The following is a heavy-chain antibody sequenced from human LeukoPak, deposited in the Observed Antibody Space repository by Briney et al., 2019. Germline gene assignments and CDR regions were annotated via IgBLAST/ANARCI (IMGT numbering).Heavy chain of an antibody. CDR1: GFTFNNYA. CDR2: IGSSGETT. CDR3: TKLKGASEN. Sequence: PGGSLRLPCAASGFTFNNYAMVWVRQAPGKGLEWVSAIGSSGETTYYTDSVKGRFTISRDNSKNTLYLQMNSLRVEDTAIYYCTKLKGASENWGQGTLVSVSS. V-gene: IGHV3-23*01. J-gene: IGHJ4*02. D-gene: IGHD4/OR15-4a*01.